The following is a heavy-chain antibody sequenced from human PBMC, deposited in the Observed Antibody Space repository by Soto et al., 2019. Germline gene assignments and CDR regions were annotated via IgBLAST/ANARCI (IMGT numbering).Heavy chain of an antibody. CDR1: GGSISSGGYY. J-gene: IGHJ4*02. Sequence: PSETLSLTCTVSGGSISSGGYYWSWILQHPGKGLEWIGYIYYSGSTYYSPSLKSRVTISVDTSKNQFSLKVSSATAADTAVYYCARHSNRNYGLYYFDYWGLGALVTVS. D-gene: IGHD4-4*01. CDR3: ARHSNRNYGLYYFDY. CDR2: IYYSGST. V-gene: IGHV4-31*03.